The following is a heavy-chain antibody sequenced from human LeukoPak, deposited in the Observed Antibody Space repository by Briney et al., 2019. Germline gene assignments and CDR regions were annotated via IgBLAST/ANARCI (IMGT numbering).Heavy chain of an antibody. CDR1: GYTFISYY. J-gene: IGHJ4*02. Sequence: ASVKVSCKASGYTFISYYMHWVRQAPGQGLEWMGIINPSGGSTNYAQKFQGRVTMTRDTSTSTVYMELSSLRSGDTAVYYCARAEVIVGTTGFDYWGQGTLVTVSS. CDR2: INPSGGST. V-gene: IGHV1-46*01. D-gene: IGHD1-26*01. CDR3: ARAEVIVGTTGFDY.